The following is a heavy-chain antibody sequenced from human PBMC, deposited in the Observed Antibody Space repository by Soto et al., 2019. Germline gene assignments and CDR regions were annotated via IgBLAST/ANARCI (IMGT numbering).Heavy chain of an antibody. Sequence: SETLSLTCAVYGGSFSGYYWSWIRQPPGKGLEWIGEINHSGSTNYNPSLKSRVTISVDTSKNQFSLKLSSVTAADTAVYYCARATKRTKNYGSGSTLTVALGWFDPWGQGTLVTVSS. CDR2: INHSGST. CDR1: GGSFSGYY. D-gene: IGHD3-10*01. J-gene: IGHJ5*02. V-gene: IGHV4-34*01. CDR3: ARATKRTKNYGSGSTLTVALGWFDP.